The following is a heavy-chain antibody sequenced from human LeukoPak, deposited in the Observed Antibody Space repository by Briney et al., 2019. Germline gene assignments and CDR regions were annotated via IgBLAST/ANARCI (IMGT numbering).Heavy chain of an antibody. CDR2: IYYSGST. D-gene: IGHD6-19*01. Sequence: PSETLSLTCTASGGFMSRYYWSWSRQPPGKGLEWIGDIYYSGSTNYNPSLNSRVTISVDTSKSQFSLKLSSVTAADTAVYYCARERSSGVSHAIDYWGQGTLVTVSS. J-gene: IGHJ4*02. CDR1: GGFMSRYY. CDR3: ARERSSGVSHAIDY. V-gene: IGHV4-59*01.